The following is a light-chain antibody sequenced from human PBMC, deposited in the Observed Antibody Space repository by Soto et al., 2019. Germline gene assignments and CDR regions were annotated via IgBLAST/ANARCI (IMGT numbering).Light chain of an antibody. CDR2: DAS. V-gene: IGKV3-11*01. CDR3: HQRNQ. Sequence: EIVLTQSPATLSLSPGERATLSCRASQSISNYLAWYQQKPGQAPRLLIYDASTRATGIPARFSGSASGTDFTLTISSLEPEDFAMYYCHQRNQFGQGTRLEIK. J-gene: IGKJ5*01. CDR1: QSISNY.